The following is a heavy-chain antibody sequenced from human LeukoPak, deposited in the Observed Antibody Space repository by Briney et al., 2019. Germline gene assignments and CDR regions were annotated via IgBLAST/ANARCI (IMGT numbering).Heavy chain of an antibody. Sequence: GGSLRLSCAASGFTFSSYGMHWVRQAPGKGLEWVAVISYDGSNRYYADSVKGRFTISRDNSKNTLYLQMNSLRAEDTAVYYCARGRIQTMGFYYYYGMDVWGQGTTVTVSS. J-gene: IGHJ6*02. CDR3: ARGRIQTMGFYYYYGMDV. CDR2: ISYDGSNR. V-gene: IGHV3-30*03. CDR1: GFTFSSYG. D-gene: IGHD4/OR15-4a*01.